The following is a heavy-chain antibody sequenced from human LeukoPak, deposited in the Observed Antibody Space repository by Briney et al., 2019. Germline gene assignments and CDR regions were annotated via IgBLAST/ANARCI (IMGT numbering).Heavy chain of an antibody. J-gene: IGHJ5*02. CDR3: ARGTEMATMGSWFDP. CDR1: GFTFSSYE. CDR2: ISSSGSTI. Sequence: PGGSLRLSCAASGFTFSSYEMNWVRQAPGKGLEWVSYISSSGSTIYYADSVKGRFTISRDNAKNSLYLQMNSLRVEDTALYYCARGTEMATMGSWFDPWGQGTLVTVSS. V-gene: IGHV3-48*03. D-gene: IGHD5-24*01.